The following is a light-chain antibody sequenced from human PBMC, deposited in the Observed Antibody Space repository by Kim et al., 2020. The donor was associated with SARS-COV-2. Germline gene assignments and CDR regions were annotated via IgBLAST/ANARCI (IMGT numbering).Light chain of an antibody. V-gene: IGKV3-15*01. J-gene: IGKJ1*01. Sequence: EIVMTQSPATLSVSPGERATLSCRASQSVSSTLAWYQQKPGQAPRLVIYGASIRATGIPARFSGSGSGTEFTLSISSLQSEDFAVYYCQQYKDWPRTFGQGTKVDIK. CDR1: QSVSST. CDR2: GAS. CDR3: QQYKDWPRT.